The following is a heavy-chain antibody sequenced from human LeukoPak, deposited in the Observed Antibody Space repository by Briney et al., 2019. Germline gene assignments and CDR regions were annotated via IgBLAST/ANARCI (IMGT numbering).Heavy chain of an antibody. Sequence: GESLKISCKGSGYSFISYWIGWVRQMPGKGLEWMGIIYPGDSDTRYSPSFQGQVTISADKSISTAYLQWSSLKASDTAMYYCARADYYYDSSGPPADAFDIWGQGTMVTVSS. D-gene: IGHD3-22*01. V-gene: IGHV5-51*01. CDR2: IYPGDSDT. J-gene: IGHJ3*02. CDR1: GYSFISYW. CDR3: ARADYYYDSSGPPADAFDI.